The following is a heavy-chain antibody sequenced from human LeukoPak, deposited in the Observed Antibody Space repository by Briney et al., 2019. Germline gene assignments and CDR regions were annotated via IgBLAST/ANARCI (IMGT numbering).Heavy chain of an antibody. V-gene: IGHV3-48*04. Sequence: GGSLRLSCAASGFTFSSYSMNWVRQAPGKGLEWVSYISSSSSTIYYADSVKGRFTISRDNAKNSLYLQMSNLRAEDAAVYFCARGGGLDVWGQGATVTVSS. CDR3: ARGGGLDV. CDR1: GFTFSSYS. CDR2: ISSSSSTI. D-gene: IGHD3-16*01. J-gene: IGHJ6*02.